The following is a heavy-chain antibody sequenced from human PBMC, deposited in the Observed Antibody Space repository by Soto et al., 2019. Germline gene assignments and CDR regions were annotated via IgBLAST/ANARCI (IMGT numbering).Heavy chain of an antibody. V-gene: IGHV4-59*01. CDR2: IYYSGST. J-gene: IGHJ5*02. CDR1: GGSISSYY. Sequence: SETLSLTCTVSGGSISSYYWSWIRQPPGKGLEWIGHIYYSGSTNYNPSLKSRVTISVDTSKNQFSLKLSSVTAADTAVYYCARIRKNWFDPWGQGTLVTVSS. CDR3: ARIRKNWFDP.